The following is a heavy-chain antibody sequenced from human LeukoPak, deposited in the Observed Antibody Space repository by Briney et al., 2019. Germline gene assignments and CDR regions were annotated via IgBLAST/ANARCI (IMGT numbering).Heavy chain of an antibody. CDR1: SGSISTSNYY. D-gene: IGHD3-10*01. Sequence: SETLSLTCTVSSGSISTSNYYWGWVRQPPGKALEWIGNIFYSGSTYYNPSLKSRVTISVDTSKNQFSLKLSSVTAADTAVYYCARVGKWYYGSGSYSYFDYWGQGTLVTVSS. J-gene: IGHJ4*02. CDR3: ARVGKWYYGSGSYSYFDY. CDR2: IFYSGST. V-gene: IGHV4-39*07.